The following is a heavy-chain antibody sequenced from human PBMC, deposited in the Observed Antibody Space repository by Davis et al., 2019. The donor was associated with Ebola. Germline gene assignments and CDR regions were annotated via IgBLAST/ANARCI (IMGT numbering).Heavy chain of an antibody. CDR2: INPSGGST. Sequence: ASVKVSCKASGYTFTSYYMHWVRQAPGQGLEWMGIINPSGGSTSYAQKFQGWVTMTRDTSISTAYMELSRLRSDDTAVYYCARDRRWPTATREYGYMDVWGKGTTVTVSS. CDR1: GYTFTSYY. J-gene: IGHJ6*03. D-gene: IGHD2-15*01. V-gene: IGHV1-46*01. CDR3: ARDRRWPTATREYGYMDV.